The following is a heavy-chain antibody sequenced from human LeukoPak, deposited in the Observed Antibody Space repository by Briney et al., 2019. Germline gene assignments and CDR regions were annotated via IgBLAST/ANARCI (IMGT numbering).Heavy chain of an antibody. CDR3: AKDGYYGSGSYSPAYFDY. J-gene: IGHJ4*02. CDR2: ISWNSGSI. D-gene: IGHD3-10*01. CDR1: GFTFDDYA. Sequence: GRSLRLSCAASGFTFDDYAMHWVRQAPGKGLEWVSGISWNSGSIGYADSVKGRFTISRDSAKNSLYLQMNSLRAEDTALYYCAKDGYYGSGSYSPAYFDYWGQGTLVTVSS. V-gene: IGHV3-9*01.